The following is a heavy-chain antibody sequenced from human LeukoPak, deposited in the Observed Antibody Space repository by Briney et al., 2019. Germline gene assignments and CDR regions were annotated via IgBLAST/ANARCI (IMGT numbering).Heavy chain of an antibody. Sequence: TGGSLRLSCAASGFTFSSCAMHWVRQAPGKGLEWVAVISYDGNNKYYADSVKGRFIISRDNSKNTLYLQMSSLRPEDTAVYFCARDPKGGFSYGWGAFDIWGQGTMVTVSS. J-gene: IGHJ3*02. CDR2: ISYDGNNK. D-gene: IGHD5-18*01. CDR1: GFTFSSCA. V-gene: IGHV3-30*04. CDR3: ARDPKGGFSYGWGAFDI.